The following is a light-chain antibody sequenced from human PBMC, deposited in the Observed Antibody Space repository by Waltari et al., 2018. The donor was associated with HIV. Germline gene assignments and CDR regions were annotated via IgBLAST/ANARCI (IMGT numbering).Light chain of an antibody. CDR1: SSNIGAGYD. Sequence: QSVLTQPPSVSGAPGQRVTISCTGSSSNIGAGYDVHWYQQLPGTAPQHLIYGNSNLPAGVPYRFSGAKSGISASLAITGLQAEDEADYYCQSYDSSLSGSVVFGGGTKLTVL. V-gene: IGLV1-40*01. J-gene: IGLJ2*01. CDR2: GNS. CDR3: QSYDSSLSGSVV.